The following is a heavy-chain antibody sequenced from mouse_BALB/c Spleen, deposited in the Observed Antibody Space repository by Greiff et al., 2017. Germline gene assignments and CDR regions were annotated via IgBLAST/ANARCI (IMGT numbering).Heavy chain of an antibody. CDR2: IRLKSNNYAT. Sequence: EVKLMESGGGLVQPGGSMKLSCVASGFTFSNYWMNWVRQSPEKGLEWVAEIRLKSNNYATHYAESVKGRFTISRDDSKSSVYLQMNNLRAEDTGIYYCTAYDDEDYWGQGTTLTVSS. V-gene: IGHV6-6*02. CDR1: GFTFSNYW. CDR3: TAYDDEDY. J-gene: IGHJ2*01. D-gene: IGHD2-14*01.